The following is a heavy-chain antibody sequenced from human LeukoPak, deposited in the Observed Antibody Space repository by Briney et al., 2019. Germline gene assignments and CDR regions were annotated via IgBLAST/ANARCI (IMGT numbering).Heavy chain of an antibody. J-gene: IGHJ4*02. CDR1: GYTFTSYY. CDR2: INPSGGST. V-gene: IGHV1-46*01. D-gene: IGHD3-22*01. Sequence: ASVKVSCKASGYTFTSYYMHWVRQAPGQGLELMGIINPSGGSTSYAQKFQGRVTMSRYTSTSTVYMELSSLRSEDTAVYYCARDSDYYDSSGYLPQYYFDYWGQGTLVTVSS. CDR3: ARDSDYYDSSGYLPQYYFDY.